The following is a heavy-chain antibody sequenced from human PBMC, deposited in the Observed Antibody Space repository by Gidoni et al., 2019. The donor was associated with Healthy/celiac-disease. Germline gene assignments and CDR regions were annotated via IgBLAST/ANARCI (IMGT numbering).Heavy chain of an antibody. J-gene: IGHJ5*02. D-gene: IGHD6-13*01. CDR1: GYTFTSYA. V-gene: IGHV1-3*01. Sequence: QVQLVQSGAEVKKPGASVKVSCKASGYTFTSYAMHWVRQAPGQRLEWMGWINAGNGNTKYSQKFQGRVTITRDTSASTAYMELSSLRSEDTAVYYCARVRSGIAARFDPWGQGTLVTVSS. CDR3: ARVRSGIAARFDP. CDR2: INAGNGNT.